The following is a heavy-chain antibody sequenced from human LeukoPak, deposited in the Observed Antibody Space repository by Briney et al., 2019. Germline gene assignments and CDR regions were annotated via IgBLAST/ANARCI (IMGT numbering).Heavy chain of an antibody. CDR2: ISSNGGST. CDR1: GFTFSSYA. CDR3: ARVGGHSGYSKDYYYYYMDV. Sequence: PGGSLRLSCAASGFTFSSYAMHWVRQAPGKGLEYVSAISSNGGSTYYANSVKGRFTISRDNSKNTLYLQMGSLRAEDMAVYYCARVGGHSGYSKDYYYYYMDVWGKGTTVTISS. D-gene: IGHD5-12*01. V-gene: IGHV3-64*01. J-gene: IGHJ6*03.